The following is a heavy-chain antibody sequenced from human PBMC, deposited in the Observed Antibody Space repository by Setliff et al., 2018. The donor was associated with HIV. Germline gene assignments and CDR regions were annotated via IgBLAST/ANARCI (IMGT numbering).Heavy chain of an antibody. CDR1: GFTFGDYA. J-gene: IGHJ3*02. D-gene: IGHD3-22*01. CDR2: IRSKTYGGTT. V-gene: IGHV3-49*04. Sequence: AGGSLRLSCTASGFTFGDYAMSWVRQAPGKGLEWVGFIRSKTYGGTTEYAASVKGRFTISRDDSKSIAYLQMNSLKTEDTAVYYCTRKYYYDRSGYYDAFDIWGQGTMVTVSS. CDR3: TRKYYYDRSGYYDAFDI.